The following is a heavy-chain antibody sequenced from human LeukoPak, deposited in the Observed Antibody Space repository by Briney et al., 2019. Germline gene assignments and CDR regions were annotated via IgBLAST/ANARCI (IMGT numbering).Heavy chain of an antibody. Sequence: GGSLRLSCAASGFTVSSNYMNWVRQAPGKGLEWVSSISSSSSYIYYADSVKGRFTISRDNAKNSLYLQMNSLRAEDTAVYYCAKEIWPTVTTPGHTHFDYWGQGTLVTVSS. CDR2: ISSSSSYI. V-gene: IGHV3-21*01. J-gene: IGHJ4*02. D-gene: IGHD4-17*01. CDR1: GFTVSSNY. CDR3: AKEIWPTVTTPGHTHFDY.